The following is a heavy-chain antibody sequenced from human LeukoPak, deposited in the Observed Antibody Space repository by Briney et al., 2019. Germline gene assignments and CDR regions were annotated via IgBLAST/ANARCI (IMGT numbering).Heavy chain of an antibody. D-gene: IGHD2-15*01. J-gene: IGHJ4*02. Sequence: PSGGSLRLSCAASGFTFSSYAMSWVRQAPGKGLEWVSAISGSGGSTYYADSVKGRFTISRDNSKNTLYLQMNSLRAEDTAVYYCTKDLRGTSYYWGQGTLVTVSS. CDR3: TKDLRGTSYY. V-gene: IGHV3-23*01. CDR1: GFTFSSYA. CDR2: ISGSGGST.